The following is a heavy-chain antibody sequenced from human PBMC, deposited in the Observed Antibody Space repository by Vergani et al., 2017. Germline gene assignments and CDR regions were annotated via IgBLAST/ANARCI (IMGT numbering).Heavy chain of an antibody. D-gene: IGHD3-16*01. J-gene: IGHJ5*02. CDR1: GGSFSGYY. CDR2: INHSGST. Sequence: QVQLQQWGAGLLKPSETLSLTCAVYGGSFSGYYWSWIRQPPGKGLEWIGEINHSGSTNYNPSLKSRVTISVDTSKNQFSLKLSSVTAADTAVYYCARGGEDYAELYNWVDPWGQGTLVTVSS. V-gene: IGHV4-34*01. CDR3: ARGGEDYAELYNWVDP.